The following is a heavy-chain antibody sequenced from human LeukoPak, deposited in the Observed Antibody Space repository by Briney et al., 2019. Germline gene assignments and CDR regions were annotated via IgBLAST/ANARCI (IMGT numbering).Heavy chain of an antibody. Sequence: SETLSLTCAVSGGSLSSYYWSWIRQPAGKGREWIGRIYTSGTTNYNPSLKSRVTMSVDTSKNQFSLNLNSVTAADTAVYYCARTSPRAATFDYWGQGTLVTVSS. CDR3: ARTSPRAATFDY. J-gene: IGHJ4*02. V-gene: IGHV4-4*07. CDR2: IYTSGTT. D-gene: IGHD2-15*01. CDR1: GGSLSSYY.